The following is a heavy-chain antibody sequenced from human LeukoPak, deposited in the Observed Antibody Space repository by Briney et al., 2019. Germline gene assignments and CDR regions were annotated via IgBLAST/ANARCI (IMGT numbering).Heavy chain of an antibody. CDR1: GGSITSYY. CDR2: MSSNGIS. V-gene: IGHV4-59*08. D-gene: IGHD6-19*01. Sequence: SETLSLTCTVSGGSITSYYWSWIRQPPGKGLEWIGRMSSNGISTYSPSLKSRVTISIDTSRNQFSMNLNSVTAADTVVYYCAKGAGPPWFDPWGQGTLVTVSS. J-gene: IGHJ5*02. CDR3: AKGAGPPWFDP.